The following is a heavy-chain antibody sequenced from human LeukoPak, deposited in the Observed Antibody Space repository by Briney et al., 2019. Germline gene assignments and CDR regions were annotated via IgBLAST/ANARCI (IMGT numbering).Heavy chain of an antibody. CDR3: AKDGPKYYDFWSGYESFDY. CDR2: ISGSGGST. V-gene: IGHV3-23*01. D-gene: IGHD3-3*01. Sequence: GGPLRLSCAASGFTFSSYAMSWVRQAPGKGLEWVSAISGSGGSTYYADSVKGRFTISRDNSKNTLYLQMNSLRAEDTAVYYCAKDGPKYYDFWSGYESFDYWGQGTLVTVSS. CDR1: GFTFSSYA. J-gene: IGHJ4*02.